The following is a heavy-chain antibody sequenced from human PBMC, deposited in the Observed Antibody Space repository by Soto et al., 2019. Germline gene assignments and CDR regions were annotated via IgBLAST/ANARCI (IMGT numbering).Heavy chain of an antibody. CDR2: IYGNGRST. V-gene: IGHV3-23*01. CDR1: GFTFSIYT. D-gene: IGHD1-26*01. J-gene: IGHJ4*02. Sequence: EVQLLESGGGLVQPAGSLRLSCAASGFTFSIYTMSWFRQAPGKGLEWVSSIYGNGRSTFYSASVKGRFTISTDNSGNTVYLQMSSLRAEDTAIYDCAKDFTPVSRWDIDYWGQGSLVTVSS. CDR3: AKDFTPVSRWDIDY.